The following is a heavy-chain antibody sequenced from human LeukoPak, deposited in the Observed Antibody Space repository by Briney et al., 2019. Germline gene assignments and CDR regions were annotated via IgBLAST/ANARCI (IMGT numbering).Heavy chain of an antibody. J-gene: IGHJ4*02. V-gene: IGHV3-7*03. CDR2: IKQDGSEK. Sequence: PGGSLRLSCAASGFTFSTYGMHWVRQAPGKGLEWVANIKQDGSEKYYVDSVKGRFTISRDNAKNSLYLQMNSLRAEDTAVYYCARVSSWSGDYWGQGTLVTVSS. CDR1: GFTFSTYG. D-gene: IGHD6-13*01. CDR3: ARVSSWSGDY.